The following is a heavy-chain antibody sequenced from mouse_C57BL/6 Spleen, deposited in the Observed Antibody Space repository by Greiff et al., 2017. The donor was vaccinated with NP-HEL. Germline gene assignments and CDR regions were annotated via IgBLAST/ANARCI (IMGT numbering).Heavy chain of an antibody. D-gene: IGHD6-1*01. CDR2: INYDGSST. Sequence: DVHLVESEGGLVQPGSSMKLSCTASGFTFSDYYMAWVRQVPEKGLEWVANINYDGSSTYYLDSLKSRFIISRDNAKNILYLQMSSVKSEDTATYYCARDGGDASLAYGGQGTLVTVSA. CDR3: ARDGGDASLAY. V-gene: IGHV5-16*01. CDR1: GFTFSDYY. J-gene: IGHJ3*01.